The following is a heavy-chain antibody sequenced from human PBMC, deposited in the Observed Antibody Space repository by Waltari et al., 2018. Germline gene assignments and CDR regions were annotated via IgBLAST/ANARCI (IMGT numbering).Heavy chain of an antibody. J-gene: IGHJ4*02. CDR1: GGSISSYY. CDR2: IYYSGST. D-gene: IGHD3-10*01. CDR3: AGGSGSYSTFDY. Sequence: QVQLQESGPGLVKPSETLSLTCTVSGGSISSYYWSWIRQPPGKGLEWIGYIYYSGSTNYNPALKSRVTISVDTSKNQFSLKLSSVTAADTAVYYCAGGSGSYSTFDYWGQGTLVTVSS. V-gene: IGHV4-59*01.